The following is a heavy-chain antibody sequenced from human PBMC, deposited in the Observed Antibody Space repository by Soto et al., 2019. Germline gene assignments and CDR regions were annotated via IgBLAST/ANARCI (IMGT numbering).Heavy chain of an antibody. CDR3: AREGRHFDY. V-gene: IGHV1-69*06. CDR1: GGTFSSYA. CDR2: INPIFGTP. Sequence: QVQLVQSGAEVQRPGSSVKVSCKASGGTFSSYAISWVRQAPGQGLEWMGGINPIFGTPHYAQKYQGRVKITAETFTKTAQMELNKLASDDPGVFFCAREGRHFDYWGQGTLVTVSS. J-gene: IGHJ4*02.